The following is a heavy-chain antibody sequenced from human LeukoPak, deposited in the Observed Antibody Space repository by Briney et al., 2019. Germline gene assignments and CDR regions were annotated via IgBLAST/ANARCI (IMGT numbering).Heavy chain of an antibody. CDR2: IYYSGST. Sequence: PSQTLSLTCTVSGGSFSSGYYYWRRIRQPQGKGLEWIVYIYYSGSTYYNPYPKSRVSISVDTSKNQFSLKLSSVTAADTAVYYCARVAPPTYCSGGSCYSAAFDIWGQGTMVTVSS. CDR1: GGSFSSGYYY. D-gene: IGHD2-15*01. V-gene: IGHV4-30-4*01. J-gene: IGHJ3*02. CDR3: ARVAPPTYCSGGSCYSAAFDI.